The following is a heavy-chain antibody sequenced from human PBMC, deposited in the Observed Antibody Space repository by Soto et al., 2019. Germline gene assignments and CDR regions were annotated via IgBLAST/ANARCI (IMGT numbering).Heavy chain of an antibody. D-gene: IGHD4-17*01. Sequence: QVQLVESGGGVVQPGRSLRLSCAASGFTFSSYGMHWVRQAPGKGLERVAVIWYDGSNKYYADSVKGRFTISRDNSKNTLYLQMNSLRAEDTAVYYCARDRGYGDSLFDYWGQGTLVTVSS. CDR1: GFTFSSYG. V-gene: IGHV3-33*01. CDR3: ARDRGYGDSLFDY. CDR2: IWYDGSNK. J-gene: IGHJ4*02.